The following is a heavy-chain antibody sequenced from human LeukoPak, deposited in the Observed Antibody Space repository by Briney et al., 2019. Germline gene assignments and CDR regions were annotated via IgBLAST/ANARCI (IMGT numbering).Heavy chain of an antibody. V-gene: IGHV1-2*02. Sequence: ASVTVSFKASGYTFTVYYMHWVRQAPGQGVEWMGWINPNSGGTNYAQKFQGRVTMTRDTSISTAYMELSRLRSDDTAVYYCAREEYDSSGYYFYYYGMDVWGQGTTVTVSS. CDR3: AREEYDSSGYYFYYYGMDV. CDR1: GYTFTVYY. CDR2: INPNSGGT. D-gene: IGHD3-22*01. J-gene: IGHJ6*02.